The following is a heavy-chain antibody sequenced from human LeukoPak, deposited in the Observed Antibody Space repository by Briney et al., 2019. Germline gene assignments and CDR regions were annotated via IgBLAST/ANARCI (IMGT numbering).Heavy chain of an antibody. CDR1: GFSFSGYD. J-gene: IGHJ4*02. CDR2: ISHDASDE. CDR3: VKALVGQTSGY. V-gene: IGHV3-30*18. Sequence: GGSLRLSCTASGFSFSGYDMHWVRQAPGKGLEWLAVISHDASDEYYADSVKGRFTISRDNAKNMIYLQMISLRAEDTAVYYCVKALVGQTSGYWGQGTRVTVST. D-gene: IGHD1-26*01.